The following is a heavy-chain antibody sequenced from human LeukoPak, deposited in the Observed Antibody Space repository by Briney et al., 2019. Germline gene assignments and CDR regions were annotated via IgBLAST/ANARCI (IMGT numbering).Heavy chain of an antibody. J-gene: IGHJ4*02. CDR3: AKGREIQLWLGGYYFDY. Sequence: GGSLRLSCAASGFNFNSYAMSWVRQAPGKGLEWVSAISGSGGSTYYADSVKGRFTISRDNSKNTLYLQMNSLRAEDTAVYYCAKGREIQLWLGGYYFDYWGQGTLVTVSS. CDR1: GFNFNSYA. V-gene: IGHV3-23*01. CDR2: ISGSGGST. D-gene: IGHD5-18*01.